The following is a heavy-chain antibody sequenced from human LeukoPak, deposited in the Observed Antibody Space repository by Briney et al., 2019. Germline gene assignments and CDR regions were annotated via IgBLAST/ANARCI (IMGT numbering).Heavy chain of an antibody. V-gene: IGHV4-39*07. CDR1: GGSISSSSYY. Sequence: SETLSLTCTVSGGSISSSSYYWGWIRQPPGKGLEWIGSIYYSGSTYYNPPLKSRVTISVDTSKNQFSLKLSSVTAADTAVYYCARGLGIVGATWGFYDYWGQGTLVTVSS. D-gene: IGHD1-26*01. CDR3: ARGLGIVGATWGFYDY. CDR2: IYYSGST. J-gene: IGHJ4*02.